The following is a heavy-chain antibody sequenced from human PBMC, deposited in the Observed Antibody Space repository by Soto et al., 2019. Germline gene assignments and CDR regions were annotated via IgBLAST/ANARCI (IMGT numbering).Heavy chain of an antibody. V-gene: IGHV3-20*04. D-gene: IGHD6-13*01. CDR1: GFTFDDYG. J-gene: IGHJ4*02. Sequence: PVDSLRLSCATSGFTFDDYGMSWVRQAPWKGLEWVSCINWNGGSTGYADSVKGRFTISRDNAKNSLYLQMNSLRAEDTALYYCARDRNGYSSSWYYFDYWGQGT. CDR2: INWNGGST. CDR3: ARDRNGYSSSWYYFDY.